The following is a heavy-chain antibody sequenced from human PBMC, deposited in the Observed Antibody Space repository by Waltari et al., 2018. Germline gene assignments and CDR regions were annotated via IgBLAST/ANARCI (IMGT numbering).Heavy chain of an antibody. CDR2: MESEGTRE. V-gene: IGHV3-74*01. D-gene: IGHD6-13*01. CDR1: GFTFSRFW. CDR3: AKVAPRTYRSPVPGRDYYYGMDV. Sequence: EVRLVESGGGLVQPGESLRLSCAASGFTFSRFWMHWVRQAPGKGLVGVARMESEGTRERYADSVKGRLTIDRDNAKNTLYLQMKRLRVEDTAVYYCAKVAPRTYRSPVPGRDYYYGMDVWGQGTTVTVFS. J-gene: IGHJ6*02.